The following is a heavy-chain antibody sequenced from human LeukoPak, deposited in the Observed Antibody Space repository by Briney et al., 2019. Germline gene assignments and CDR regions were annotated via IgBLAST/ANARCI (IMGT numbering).Heavy chain of an antibody. CDR2: ITSSSSHI. D-gene: IGHD6-6*01. V-gene: IGHV3-21*01. CDR3: ARDQGRIPGRPGAFDI. Sequence: GGSLRLSCAASGFTFSSYAMNWVRQAPGKGLEWVSSITSSSSHIYDADSVKGRFTISRDNAKNSLFLQMNSLRAEDTAVYYCARDQGRIPGRPGAFDIWGQGTMVTVSS. J-gene: IGHJ3*02. CDR1: GFTFSSYA.